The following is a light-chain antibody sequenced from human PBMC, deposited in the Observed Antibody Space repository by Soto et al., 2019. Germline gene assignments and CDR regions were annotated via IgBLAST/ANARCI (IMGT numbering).Light chain of an antibody. CDR2: AAS. J-gene: IGKJ1*01. Sequence: EIVLTQSPGTLSLSPGERATLSCRASQSVSSSYLAWYQQKPAQAPRLLIYAASSRATGIPDRFSGSGSGTDFTLTISRLEPDDFAVYCCQQYGSSPPTFGQGTKVEIK. V-gene: IGKV3-20*01. CDR1: QSVSSSY. CDR3: QQYGSSPPT.